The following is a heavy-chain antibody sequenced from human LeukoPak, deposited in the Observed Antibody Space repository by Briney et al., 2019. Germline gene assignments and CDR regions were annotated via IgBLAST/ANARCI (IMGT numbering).Heavy chain of an antibody. CDR2: IRQDGGEI. J-gene: IGHJ4*02. CDR1: GFTFSSYW. V-gene: IGHV3-7*01. Sequence: GGSLRLSCAASGFTFSSYWIAWVRQAPGKGLEWVANIRQDGGEIYYVDSVKGRFTISRDNAKNSLYLQMNSLRAEDTAVYYCARPELRGFAPNYWGQGTLVTVSS. D-gene: IGHD4-23*01. CDR3: ARPELRGFAPNY.